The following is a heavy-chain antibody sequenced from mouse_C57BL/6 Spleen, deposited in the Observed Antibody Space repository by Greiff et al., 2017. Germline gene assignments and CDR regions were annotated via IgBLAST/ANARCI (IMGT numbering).Heavy chain of an antibody. CDR1: GYTFTDYY. V-gene: IGHV1-26*01. CDR3: ASSSLYAMDY. D-gene: IGHD1-1*01. Sequence: VQLQQSGPELVKPGASVKISCKASGYTFTDYYMNWVKQSHGKSLEWIGDINPNNGGTSYNQKFKGKATLTVDKSSSTAYMELRSLTSEDSAVYYCASSSLYAMDYWGQGTSVTVSS. J-gene: IGHJ4*01. CDR2: INPNNGGT.